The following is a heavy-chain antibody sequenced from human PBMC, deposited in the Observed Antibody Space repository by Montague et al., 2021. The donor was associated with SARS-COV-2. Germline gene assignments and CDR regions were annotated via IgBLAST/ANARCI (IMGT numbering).Heavy chain of an antibody. Sequence: SETLSLTCTVSGASISSSSYYWGWVRQPPGKGLEWIGSINFSGKTYYNPSLKSRVTISVDTSKDQFSLKLSSVTAADTAVYYCARYSVAGTRYFDFWGQGTLVTVSS. D-gene: IGHD6-19*01. CDR2: INFSGKT. CDR3: ARYSVAGTRYFDF. J-gene: IGHJ4*02. V-gene: IGHV4-39*01. CDR1: GASISSSSYY.